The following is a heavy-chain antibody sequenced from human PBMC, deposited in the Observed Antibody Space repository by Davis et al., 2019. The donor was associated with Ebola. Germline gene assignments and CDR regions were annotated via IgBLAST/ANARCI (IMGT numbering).Heavy chain of an antibody. CDR2: IHHSGST. CDR1: GGSFSGYY. V-gene: IGHV4-34*01. Sequence: SETLSLTCAVYGGSFSGYYWSWIRQPPGKGLEWIGEIHHSGSTNYNPSLKSRVTISVDTSKNQFSLKLSSVTAADTAVYYCARDSRGAWTYARYYYGMDVWGQGTTVTVSS. J-gene: IGHJ6*02. CDR3: ARDSRGAWTYARYYYGMDV. D-gene: IGHD1-7*01.